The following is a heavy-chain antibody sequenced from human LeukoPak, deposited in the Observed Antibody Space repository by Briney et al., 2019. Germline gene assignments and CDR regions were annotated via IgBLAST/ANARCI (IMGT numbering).Heavy chain of an antibody. J-gene: IGHJ5*02. CDR3: ATGLEDTTEFRGTTATTTYWFNP. D-gene: IGHD1-1*01. CDR1: GYTFTSYD. V-gene: IGHV1-8*01. Sequence: GASVKVSCKASGYTFTSYDINWVRQATGQGLEWMGWINPNSGNSGYAQKFQGRVTMTTDTSINTAYMELSSLRSDDTAVYYCATGLEDTTEFRGTTATTTYWFNPWGQGTLVTVS. CDR2: INPNSGNS.